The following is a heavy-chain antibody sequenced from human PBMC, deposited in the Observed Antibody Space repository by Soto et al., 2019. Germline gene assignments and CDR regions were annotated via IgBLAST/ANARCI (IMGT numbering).Heavy chain of an antibody. CDR2: ITGSGDNT. V-gene: IGHV3-23*01. D-gene: IGHD2-15*01. J-gene: IGHJ3*02. Sequence: PGGSLRLSCAASGFTFSSYAMTWARQAPGKGLEWVSAITGSGDNTYYADSVKGRFTISRDNSKNTLYLQVNNLRAEDTAVYYCARNVVFEIWAQGTMVTVSS. CDR3: ARNVVFEI. CDR1: GFTFSSYA.